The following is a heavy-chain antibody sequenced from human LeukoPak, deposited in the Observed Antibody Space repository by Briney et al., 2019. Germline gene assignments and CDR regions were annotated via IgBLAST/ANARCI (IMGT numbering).Heavy chain of an antibody. D-gene: IGHD1-26*01. CDR3: ARAKWEQLRWGIDY. CDR1: GFTFSNYA. CDR2: ISSNGGST. J-gene: IGHJ4*02. Sequence: GGSLRLSCAASGFTFSNYAMHWVRQAPGKGLEYVSGISSNGGSTFYASSVKGRFTISRDNSKNTLYLQMGSLRAEDMAVYYCARAKWEQLRWGIDYWGQGSLVTVSS. V-gene: IGHV3-64*01.